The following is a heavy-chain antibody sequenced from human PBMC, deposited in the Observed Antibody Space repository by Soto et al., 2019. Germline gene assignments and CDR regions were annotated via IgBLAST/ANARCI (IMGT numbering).Heavy chain of an antibody. CDR3: VTDRFASPVDS. V-gene: IGHV3-53*02. J-gene: IGHJ4*02. Sequence: EVQVVETGGGLIQPGGSLRLSCAASGFSVRTNYMSWVRQAPGKGLEWVSVFESGGSIYYADSVKGRFIISRDDSKNTLYLQMNSLKTEETAVYYCVTDRFASPVDSWGQGTLVTVSS. CDR2: FESGGSI. D-gene: IGHD3-10*01. CDR1: GFSVRTNY.